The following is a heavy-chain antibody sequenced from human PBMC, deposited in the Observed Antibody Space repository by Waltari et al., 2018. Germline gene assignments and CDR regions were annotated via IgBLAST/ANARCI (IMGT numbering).Heavy chain of an antibody. CDR1: GASVRRGDFC. J-gene: IGHJ4*02. D-gene: IGHD3-22*01. Sequence: QVQLQESGPGLVKPSQTLALTCAVSGASVRRGDFCWSWIRQPPGKGLEWIGYICYSGSTYYNPSLKSRLSMSVDTSKNQFSLNLNSVTAADTAMYYCARAVSIDRIVVVTHFDYWGQGTLVTVSS. V-gene: IGHV4-30-4*08. CDR2: ICYSGST. CDR3: ARAVSIDRIVVVTHFDY.